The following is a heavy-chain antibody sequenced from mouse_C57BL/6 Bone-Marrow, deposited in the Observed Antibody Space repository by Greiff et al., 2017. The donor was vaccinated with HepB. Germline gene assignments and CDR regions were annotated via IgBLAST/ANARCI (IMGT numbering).Heavy chain of an antibody. J-gene: IGHJ1*03. D-gene: IGHD1-1*01. CDR2: ISYDGSN. V-gene: IGHV3-6*01. CDR3: ARMGDYGSGPVLDV. Sequence: EVKLQESGPGLVKPSQSLSLTCSVSGYSITSGYYWNWIRQFPGNKLEWMGYISYDGSNNYNPSLKNRISITRDTSKNQFFLKLNTVTTEDTATYYCARMGDYGSGPVLDVWGTGTTVTVSS. CDR1: GYSITSGYY.